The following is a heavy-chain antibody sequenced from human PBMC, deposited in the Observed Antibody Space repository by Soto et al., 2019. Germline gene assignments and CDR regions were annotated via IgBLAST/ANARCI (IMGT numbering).Heavy chain of an antibody. V-gene: IGHV4-59*01. CDR3: ARDLWGYCGTDCSPLDV. CDR1: GGSISGYY. CDR2: MYNTGST. J-gene: IGHJ6*02. D-gene: IGHD2-21*02. Sequence: QVQLQESGPGLVKPSETLSLTCTVSGGSISGYYWSWIRQPPGKGLEWIGYMYNTGSTVYNPSFKSRVTISVDTSKNQFSLKLNSVTAADTAVYYCARDLWGYCGTDCSPLDVWGQGTTVTVAS.